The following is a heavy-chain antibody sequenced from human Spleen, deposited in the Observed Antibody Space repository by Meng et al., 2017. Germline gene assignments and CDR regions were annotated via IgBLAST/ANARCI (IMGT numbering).Heavy chain of an antibody. J-gene: IGHJ5*02. CDR1: GYTFTSYA. CDR2: INASNGNT. Sequence: ASVKVSCKASGYTFTSYAMHWVRQAPGQRLEWMGWINASNGNTKYSQKFQGRVTITRDTSASTAYMELSSLRSEDTAVYYCARDHLKSCTNGVCYTARGRFDPWGQGTLVTVSS. D-gene: IGHD2-8*01. CDR3: ARDHLKSCTNGVCYTARGRFDP. V-gene: IGHV1-3*01.